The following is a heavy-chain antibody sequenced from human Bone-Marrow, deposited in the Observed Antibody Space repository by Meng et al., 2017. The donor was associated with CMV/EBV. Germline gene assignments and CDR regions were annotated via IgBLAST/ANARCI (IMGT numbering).Heavy chain of an antibody. J-gene: IGHJ3*02. CDR1: GFTFSNAW. CDR2: IKSKTDGGTT. D-gene: IGHD3-3*01. CDR3: TKDRRITIFGVVPDAFDI. Sequence: LSCAASGFTFSNAWMSWVRQAPGKGLEWVGRIKSKTDGGTTDYAAPVKGRFTISRDDSKNTLYLQMNSLKTEDTAVYYCTKDRRITIFGVVPDAFDIWGQGTMVTVSS. V-gene: IGHV3-15*01.